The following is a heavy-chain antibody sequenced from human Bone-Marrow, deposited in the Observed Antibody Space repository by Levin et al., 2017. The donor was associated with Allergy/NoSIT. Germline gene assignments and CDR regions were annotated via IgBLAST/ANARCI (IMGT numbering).Heavy chain of an antibody. CDR2: ISYDVRNT. D-gene: IGHD6-13*01. J-gene: IGHJ4*02. CDR1: GFSFSHYG. Sequence: HTGGSLRLSCIVSGFSFSHYGMHWVRQVPGKGLSWVAVISYDVRNTYYADSVKGRFTISRDNSNSTLYLQMDSLRPEDTGVYYCARTGGYRSSWYWSGGNYFESWGQGTLVTVSS. CDR3: ARTGGYRSSWYWSGGNYFES. V-gene: IGHV3-30*03.